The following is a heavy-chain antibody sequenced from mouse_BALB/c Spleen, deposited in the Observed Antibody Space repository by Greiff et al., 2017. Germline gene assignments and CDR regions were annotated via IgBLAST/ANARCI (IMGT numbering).Heavy chain of an antibody. CDR3: ARHVSYGDYAMDY. D-gene: IGHD2-1*01. CDR2: ISSGGGST. J-gene: IGHJ4*01. Sequence: EVQLVESGGGLVKPGGSLKLSCAASGFAFSSYDMSWVRQTPEQRLEWVAYISSGGGSTYYPDTVKGRFTISRDNAKNTLYLQMSSLKSEDTAMYYGARHVSYGDYAMDYWGQGTSVTVSS. CDR1: GFAFSSYD. V-gene: IGHV5-12-1*01.